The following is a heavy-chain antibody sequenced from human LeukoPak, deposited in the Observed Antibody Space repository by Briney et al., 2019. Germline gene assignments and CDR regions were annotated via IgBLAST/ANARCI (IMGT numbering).Heavy chain of an antibody. J-gene: IGHJ6*03. CDR1: GFTFSRYT. Sequence: GGSLRLSCAASGFTFSRYTMSWVRQAPGKGLEWVSSITSSSIYIYYADSVKGRFTISRDNAKNSLYLQMNSLRAEDTAVYYCARDSGGQQWLVRHYYYYYMDVWGKGTTVTISS. V-gene: IGHV3-21*01. CDR3: ARDSGGQQWLVRHYYYYYMDV. CDR2: ITSSSIYI. D-gene: IGHD6-19*01.